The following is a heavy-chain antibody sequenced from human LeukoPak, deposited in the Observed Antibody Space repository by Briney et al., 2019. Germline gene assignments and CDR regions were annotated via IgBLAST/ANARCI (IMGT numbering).Heavy chain of an antibody. CDR1: GYTFTGYY. V-gene: IGHV1-2*02. Sequence: GASVKVSCKASGYTFTGYYLHWVRQAPGQGLEWMGWINPNSGGTNYAQKFQGRVTMTRDTSISTAYMELSRLRSDDTAVYYCARVRHGATMQLLHYYYYYYMDVWGKGTTVTVSS. J-gene: IGHJ6*03. D-gene: IGHD5-12*01. CDR2: INPNSGGT. CDR3: ARVRHGATMQLLHYYYYYYMDV.